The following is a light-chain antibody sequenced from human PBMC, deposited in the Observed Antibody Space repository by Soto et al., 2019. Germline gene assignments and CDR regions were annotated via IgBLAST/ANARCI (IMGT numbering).Light chain of an antibody. CDR1: QSISSY. CDR2: AAS. V-gene: IGKV1-39*02. Sequence: IQMPKYPSSLSASVGDRVTITCRASQSISSYLNWYQQKPGKAPKLLIYAASSLQSGVQSRFSGSGSGTEFSLTISCLQHGDFRTYSWDPYSGYRTLGQGRKVDI. CDR3: DPYSGYRT. J-gene: IGKJ1*01.